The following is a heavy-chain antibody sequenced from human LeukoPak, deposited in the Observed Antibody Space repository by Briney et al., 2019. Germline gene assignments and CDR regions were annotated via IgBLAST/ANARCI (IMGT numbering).Heavy chain of an antibody. Sequence: GGSLRLSCAASGFTFSTYWMSWVRQAPGKGLEWVANIKQDGSEKYYVDSVKGRFTISRDNAKNSLYLQMNSLRAEDTAVYYCAKGFGKGPYYYYYYMDVWGKGTTVTVSS. CDR3: AKGFGKGPYYYYYYMDV. CDR2: IKQDGSEK. V-gene: IGHV3-7*01. CDR1: GFTFSTYW. D-gene: IGHD3-10*01. J-gene: IGHJ6*03.